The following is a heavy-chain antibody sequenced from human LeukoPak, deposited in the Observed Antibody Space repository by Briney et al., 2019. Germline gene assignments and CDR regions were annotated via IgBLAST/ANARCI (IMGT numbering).Heavy chain of an antibody. CDR2: IYYSGST. J-gene: IGHJ6*03. CDR1: GGSISSGGYY. V-gene: IGHV4-31*03. Sequence: SETLSLTCTVSGGSISSGGYYWSWIRQHPGKGLEWIGYIYYSGSTYYNPSLKSRVTISVDTSKYQFSLKLSSVTAADTAVYYCAREVMVYASTDYYYYYMDVWGKGTTVTVSS. D-gene: IGHD2-8*01. CDR3: AREVMVYASTDYYYYYMDV.